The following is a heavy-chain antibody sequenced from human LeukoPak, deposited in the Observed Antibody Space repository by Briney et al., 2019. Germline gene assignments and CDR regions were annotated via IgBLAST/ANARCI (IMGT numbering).Heavy chain of an antibody. CDR2: IYYSGST. V-gene: IGHV4-39*07. CDR1: GGSFSSSSYY. Sequence: PSETLSLTCTVSGGSFSSSSYYWGWIRQPPGKGLEWIGSIYYSGSTYYNPSLKSRVTVSVDTSKNQFSLNLSSVTAADTALYYCVRGFDYAFYDWGQGTQVTVSS. J-gene: IGHJ4*02. CDR3: VRGFDYAFYD. D-gene: IGHD4-17*01.